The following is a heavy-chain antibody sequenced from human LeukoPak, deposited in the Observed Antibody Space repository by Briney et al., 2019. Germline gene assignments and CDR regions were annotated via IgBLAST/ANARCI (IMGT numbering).Heavy chain of an antibody. D-gene: IGHD3-22*01. J-gene: IGHJ4*02. Sequence: SVKVSCKASGGTFSSYAISWVRQAPGQGHGWMGGIIPIFGTANYAQKFQGRVTITADESTSTAYMELSSLRSEDTAVYYCASAYYYDSSGYYPRFDYWGQGTLVTVSS. V-gene: IGHV1-69*13. CDR3: ASAYYYDSSGYYPRFDY. CDR2: IIPIFGTA. CDR1: GGTFSSYA.